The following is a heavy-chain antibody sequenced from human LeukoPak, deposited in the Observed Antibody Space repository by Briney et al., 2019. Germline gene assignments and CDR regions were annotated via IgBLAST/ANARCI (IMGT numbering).Heavy chain of an antibody. D-gene: IGHD2-2*03. V-gene: IGHV1-69*04. J-gene: IGHJ6*02. CDR3: AGGYCSSTSCSPWATDGMDV. Sequence: GASVKVSCKASGGTFSSYAISWVRQAPGQGLEWMGRIIPILGIANYAQKFQGRVTITADKSTSTAYMELSSLRSEDTAVYYCAGGYCSSTSCSPWATDGMDVWGQGTTVTVSS. CDR1: GGTFSSYA. CDR2: IIPILGIA.